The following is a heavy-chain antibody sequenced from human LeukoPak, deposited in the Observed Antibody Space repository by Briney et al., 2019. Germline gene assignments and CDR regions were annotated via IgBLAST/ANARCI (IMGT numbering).Heavy chain of an antibody. CDR3: ARGSYYVWGKD. CDR2: IYSGGST. Sequence: GGSMRLSCAASGFTVSSNYMSWVRQAPGKGLEWVSVIYSGGSTYYADSVKGRFTISRDNSKNTLYLQMNSLRAEDTAVYYCARGSYYVWGKDWGQGTLVTVSS. CDR1: GFTVSSNY. J-gene: IGHJ4*02. D-gene: IGHD3-16*01. V-gene: IGHV3-53*01.